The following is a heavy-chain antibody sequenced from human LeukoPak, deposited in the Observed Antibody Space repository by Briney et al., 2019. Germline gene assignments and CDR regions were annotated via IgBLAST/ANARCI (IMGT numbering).Heavy chain of an antibody. CDR2: ISSNGVST. CDR3: VKAVIAAAGTGSYDY. J-gene: IGHJ4*02. D-gene: IGHD6-13*01. CDR1: GFTFSSYA. V-gene: IGHV3-64D*06. Sequence: PGGSLRLSCSASGFTFSSYAMHWVRQAPGKGLEYVSAISSNGVSTYYADSVKGRFTISRDNSKNTLYLQMSSLRAEDTAVYYCVKAVIAAAGTGSYDYWGQGTLVTVSS.